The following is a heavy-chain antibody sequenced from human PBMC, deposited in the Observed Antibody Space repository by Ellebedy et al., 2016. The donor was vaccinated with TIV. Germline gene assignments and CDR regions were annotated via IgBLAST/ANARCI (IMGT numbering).Heavy chain of an antibody. V-gene: IGHV3-7*01. CDR3: ARDKVVGATYFDY. CDR1: GFTFSTYW. D-gene: IGHD1-26*01. J-gene: IGHJ4*02. CDR2: IKQDGSVK. Sequence: GGSLRLXCAASGFTFSTYWMHWVRQPPGKGLEWVANIKQDGSVKYYVDSVKGRFTISRDNAKNSLYLQMNSLRAEDTAVYYCARDKVVGATYFDYWGQGTLVTVSS.